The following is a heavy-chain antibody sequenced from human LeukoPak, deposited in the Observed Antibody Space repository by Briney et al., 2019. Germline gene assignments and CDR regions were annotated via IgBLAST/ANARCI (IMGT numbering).Heavy chain of an antibody. Sequence: GASVKVSCKASGYTFTSYGISWVRQAPGQGLEWMGWISAYNGNTNYAQKLQGRVTMTTDTSTSTAYMELRSLRSDDTAVYYCARDVGITIFGVVTPLPCDYWGQGTLVTVSS. D-gene: IGHD3-3*01. V-gene: IGHV1-18*01. J-gene: IGHJ4*02. CDR2: ISAYNGNT. CDR1: GYTFTSYG. CDR3: ARDVGITIFGVVTPLPCDY.